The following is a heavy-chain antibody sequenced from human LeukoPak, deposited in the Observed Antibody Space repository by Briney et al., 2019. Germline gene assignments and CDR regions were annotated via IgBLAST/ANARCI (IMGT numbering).Heavy chain of an antibody. J-gene: IGHJ4*02. CDR3: ASLLIAAPRHPYYFDY. V-gene: IGHV5-51*01. CDR1: GYSFTSYW. Sequence: MHGESLKISCKGSGYSFTSYWIGWVRQMPGKGLEGMGIIYPGDSDTRYSPSFQGQVTLSADKSISTAYLQWSSLKASDTAMYYCASLLIAAPRHPYYFDYWGQGTLVTVSS. D-gene: IGHD6-6*01. CDR2: IYPGDSDT.